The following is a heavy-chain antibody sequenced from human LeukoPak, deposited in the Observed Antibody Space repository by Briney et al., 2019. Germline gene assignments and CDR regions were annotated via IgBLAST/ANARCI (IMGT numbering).Heavy chain of an antibody. V-gene: IGHV4-61*02. CDR3: AMLRLVPADCSSTSCPGYYFDY. CDR2: IYTSGST. Sequence: ASETLSLTCTVSGGSISSGSYYWSWIRQPAGKGLEWIGRIYTSGSTNYNPSLKSRVTISVDTSKNQFSLKLSSVTAADTAVYYCAMLRLVPADCSSTSCPGYYFDYWGQGTLVTVSS. D-gene: IGHD2-2*01. CDR1: GGSISSGSYY. J-gene: IGHJ4*02.